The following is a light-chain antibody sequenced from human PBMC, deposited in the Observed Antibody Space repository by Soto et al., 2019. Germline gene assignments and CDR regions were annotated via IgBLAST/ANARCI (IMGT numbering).Light chain of an antibody. CDR3: QQYGSSPGVT. Sequence: EIVLTQSPGTLSLSPGERATLSCRASQSVSSSYLAWYQQKPGQAPRLLIYGASSRATGIPDRFSGSGSGTDFTLTISRLEPEDFAVYYRQQYGSSPGVTFGGGTKVEIK. CDR1: QSVSSSY. J-gene: IGKJ4*01. V-gene: IGKV3-20*01. CDR2: GAS.